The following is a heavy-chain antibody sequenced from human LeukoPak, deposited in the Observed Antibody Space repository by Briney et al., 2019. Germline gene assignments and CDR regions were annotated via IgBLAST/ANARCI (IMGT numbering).Heavy chain of an antibody. D-gene: IGHD3-10*01. CDR2: IIPIFGTA. Sequence: EASVKVSCKASGGTFSSYAISWVRQAPGQGLEWMGGIIPIFGTANYAQKFQGRVTITADESTSTAYMELGSLRSEDTAVYYCARSITMVRGVINYFDYWGQGTLVTVSS. V-gene: IGHV1-69*13. J-gene: IGHJ4*02. CDR3: ARSITMVRGVINYFDY. CDR1: GGTFSSYA.